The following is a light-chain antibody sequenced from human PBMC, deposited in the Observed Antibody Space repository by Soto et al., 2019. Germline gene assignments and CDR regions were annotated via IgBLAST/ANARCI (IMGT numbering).Light chain of an antibody. CDR1: ISNIGAGYD. V-gene: IGLV1-40*01. CDR3: QSYDNDLAASKV. CDR2: NNI. J-gene: IGLJ2*01. Sequence: QSVLTQPPSVSGAPGQRVIISCVGSISNIGAGYDVHWYQHLPGTTPKLLIYNNIDRPSGVPDRFSGSTSGTSASLAITGVQPEDEADYFCQSYDNDLAASKVFGGGTKVTVL.